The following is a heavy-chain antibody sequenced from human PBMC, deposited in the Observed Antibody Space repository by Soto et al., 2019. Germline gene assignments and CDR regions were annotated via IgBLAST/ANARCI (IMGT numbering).Heavy chain of an antibody. V-gene: IGHV4-31*03. CDR3: ARAVVVVSNWFDP. D-gene: IGHD2-15*01. CDR1: GGSISSGGYY. J-gene: IGHJ5*02. Sequence: QVQLQESGPGLVKPSQTLSLTCTVSGGSISSGGYYWSWIRQHPGKGLEWIGYIYYSGSTYYNPSLKTRVTISVDTSKNQFSLKLSSVTAADTAVYYCARAVVVVSNWFDPWGQGTLVTVSS. CDR2: IYYSGST.